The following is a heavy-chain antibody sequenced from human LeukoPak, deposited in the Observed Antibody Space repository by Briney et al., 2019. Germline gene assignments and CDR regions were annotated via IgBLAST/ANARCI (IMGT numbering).Heavy chain of an antibody. Sequence: KPGGSLRLSCAASGFTFSDYYMSWIRQAPGKGLEWVSYISSSSSYTNYADSVKGRFTISRDNAKNSLYLQMNSLRAEDTAVYYCARGSREYSGYDLDYWGQGTLVTVSS. CDR3: ARGSREYSGYDLDY. J-gene: IGHJ4*02. CDR1: GFTFSDYY. V-gene: IGHV3-11*05. CDR2: ISSSSSYT. D-gene: IGHD5-12*01.